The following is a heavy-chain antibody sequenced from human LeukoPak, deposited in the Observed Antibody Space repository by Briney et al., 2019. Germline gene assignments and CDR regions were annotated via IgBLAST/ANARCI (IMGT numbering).Heavy chain of an antibody. Sequence: SRTLSLTFAISGDSVSNNSAAWNWLRQSPSRGLDGLGRTYYRSKWYNDYAVSVKSRITINPDTSKNQFSLQLNSVTPEDTAVYYCAREQGHYDILTGFDYWGQGTLVTVSS. CDR2: TYYRSKWYN. CDR3: AREQGHYDILTGFDY. D-gene: IGHD3-9*01. V-gene: IGHV6-1*01. CDR1: GDSVSNNSAA. J-gene: IGHJ4*02.